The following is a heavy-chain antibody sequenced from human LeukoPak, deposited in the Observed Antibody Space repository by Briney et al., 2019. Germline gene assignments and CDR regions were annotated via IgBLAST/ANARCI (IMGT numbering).Heavy chain of an antibody. J-gene: IGHJ4*02. Sequence: GGSLRLSCAASGFTFSSYGMHWVRQAPGKGLEWVSAISGSGGSTYYADSVKGRFTISRDNAKNTLYLQMNSLRAEDTAVYYCAKDRREREMAGFDYWGQGTLVTVSS. CDR2: ISGSGGST. V-gene: IGHV3-23*01. CDR1: GFTFSSYG. CDR3: AKDRREREMAGFDY. D-gene: IGHD5-24*01.